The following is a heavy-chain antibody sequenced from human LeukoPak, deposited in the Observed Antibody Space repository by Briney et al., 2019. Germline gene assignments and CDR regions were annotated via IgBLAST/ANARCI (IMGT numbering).Heavy chain of an antibody. CDR3: ARARGTYYYYAMDV. Sequence: PGGSLRLSCAASGFTFSSYWMHWVRQAPGKGLVWVSRINSDGSSTSYADSVKGRFTISRDNVKNTLYLQMNSLRAEDTAVYYCARARGTYYYYAMDVWGQGTTVTVSS. CDR2: INSDGSST. J-gene: IGHJ6*02. CDR1: GFTFSSYW. V-gene: IGHV3-74*01. D-gene: IGHD1-26*01.